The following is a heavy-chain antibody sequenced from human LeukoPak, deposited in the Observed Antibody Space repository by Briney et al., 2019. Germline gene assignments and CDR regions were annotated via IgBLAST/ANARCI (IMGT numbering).Heavy chain of an antibody. CDR1: GGSMSNYY. D-gene: IGHD1-1*01. J-gene: IGHJ4*02. V-gene: IGHV4-59*08. CDR3: ARCPLVRRDFDY. Sequence: SETLSLTCTVSGGSMSNYYWSWIRQPPGKGLEWIGYIYYTGSTEYNPSLKSRVTISVDTSKNQFSLKLSSVTAADTAVYYCARCPLVRRDFDYWGQGTLVTVSS. CDR2: IYYTGST.